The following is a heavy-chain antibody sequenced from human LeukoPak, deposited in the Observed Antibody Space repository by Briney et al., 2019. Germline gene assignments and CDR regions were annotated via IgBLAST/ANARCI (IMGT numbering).Heavy chain of an antibody. V-gene: IGHV1-69*13. CDR2: IIPIFGTA. CDR1: GGTFSSYA. CDR3: ARGGYYDSSGYYPPFELDC. Sequence: SVKVSCKASGGTFSSYAISWVRQAPGQGLEWMGGIIPIFGTANYAQKFQGRVTITADESTSTAYMELSSLRSEDTAVYYCARGGYYDSSGYYPPFELDCWGQGTLVTVSS. J-gene: IGHJ4*02. D-gene: IGHD3-22*01.